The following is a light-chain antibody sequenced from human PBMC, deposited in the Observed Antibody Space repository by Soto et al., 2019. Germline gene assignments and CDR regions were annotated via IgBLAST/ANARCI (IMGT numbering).Light chain of an antibody. CDR1: QSVRSSY. CDR3: QQYNNWPRT. V-gene: IGKV3D-15*01. Sequence: EIVFTQSPGTLSLPPGVRATLSCRASQSVRSSYLAWYQQKFGQAPRLLIYGASSRATGIPDRFSGSGSGTEFTLTISSLQSEDFAVYYCQQYNNWPRTFGQGTKVDIK. J-gene: IGKJ1*01. CDR2: GAS.